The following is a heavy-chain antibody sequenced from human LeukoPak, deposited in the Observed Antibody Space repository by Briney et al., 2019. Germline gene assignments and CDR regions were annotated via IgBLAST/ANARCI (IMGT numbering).Heavy chain of an antibody. CDR3: AKPLRDAGSFNYPYFDF. J-gene: IGHJ4*02. CDR1: GFTFRYYI. CDR2: ISGSGGSS. V-gene: IGHV3-23*01. Sequence: GGSLRLSCAVSGFTFRYYIMSWVRQAPGKGLEWVSAISGSGGSSSYADSVRGRFTISRDNSNNMLYLQMNSLRAEDTAVYYCAKPLRDAGSFNYPYFDFWGQGTLVTVSS. D-gene: IGHD5-24*01.